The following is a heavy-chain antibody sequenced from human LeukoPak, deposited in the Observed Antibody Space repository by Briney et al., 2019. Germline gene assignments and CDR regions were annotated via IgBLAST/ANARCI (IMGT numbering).Heavy chain of an antibody. Sequence: GGSLRLSCAASGFTFSSYGMHWVRQAPGKGLEWVAVISYDGSNKYYADSVKGRFTISRDNSKNTLYLQMNSLRAEDTAVYYWAKKGDGGRGRAFDIWGQGTMVTVSS. CDR1: GFTFSSYG. CDR2: ISYDGSNK. D-gene: IGHD4-23*01. V-gene: IGHV3-30*18. J-gene: IGHJ3*02. CDR3: AKKGDGGRGRAFDI.